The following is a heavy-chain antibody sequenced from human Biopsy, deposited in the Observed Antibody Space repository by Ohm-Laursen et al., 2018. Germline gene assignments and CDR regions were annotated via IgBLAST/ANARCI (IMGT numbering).Heavy chain of an antibody. Sequence: SVKVSCKAPGGTFSNYGVNWVRQAPGQGLEWLGGSIPILGTGNYAQKFQDRVTVAADTPTSTATMELRSLRSDDTAVYYCATKLTGYFHHWGQGTLVIVSS. CDR1: GGTFSNYG. J-gene: IGHJ1*01. CDR3: ATKLTGYFHH. D-gene: IGHD3-9*01. CDR2: SIPILGTG. V-gene: IGHV1-69*06.